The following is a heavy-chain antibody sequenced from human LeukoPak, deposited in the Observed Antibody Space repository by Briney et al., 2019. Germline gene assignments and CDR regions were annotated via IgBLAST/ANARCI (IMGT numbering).Heavy chain of an antibody. CDR2: ISTYNDNT. CDR1: GYTFTTYG. V-gene: IGHV1-18*01. J-gene: IGHJ4*02. CDR3: ARDRMDTGTYFDY. D-gene: IGHD5-18*01. Sequence: ASVKVSCRSSGYTFTTYGITWLRQAPGQGLEWMGWISTYNDNTNYAQKLQGRVTMTTDTSTSTAYMELRSLRSDDTAMYYCARDRMDTGTYFDYWGQGTLVTVSS.